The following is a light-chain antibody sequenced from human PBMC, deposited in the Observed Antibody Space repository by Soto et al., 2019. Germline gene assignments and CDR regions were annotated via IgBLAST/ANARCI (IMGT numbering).Light chain of an antibody. V-gene: IGLV2-14*01. CDR1: SSDVGTYNY. CDR3: TSYTSSSTLV. J-gene: IGLJ2*01. CDR2: DVS. Sequence: QSALTQPASVSGSPGQSITISCTGTSSDVGTYNYVSWHQQHAGKVPKLMIYDVSNRPSGVSDRFSGSKSGNTASLTISGLQAEDEADYYCTSYTSSSTLVFGGGTKVTVL.